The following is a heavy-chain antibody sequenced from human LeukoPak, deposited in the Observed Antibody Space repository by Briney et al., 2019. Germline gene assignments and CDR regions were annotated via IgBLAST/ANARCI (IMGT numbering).Heavy chain of an antibody. CDR1: GGSISSNTYY. J-gene: IGHJ4*02. CDR3: ARRPYSGTYHFDY. D-gene: IGHD1-26*01. CDR2: VYYSGST. Sequence: SETLSLTCTVSGGSISSNTYYWVWIRQPPGKGLEWIGTVYYSGSTFYNPSLKSRVTISVDTSKNQFSLKLTSVTAADTAVYFCARRPYSGTYHFDYWGQGTLVTVSS. V-gene: IGHV4-39*01.